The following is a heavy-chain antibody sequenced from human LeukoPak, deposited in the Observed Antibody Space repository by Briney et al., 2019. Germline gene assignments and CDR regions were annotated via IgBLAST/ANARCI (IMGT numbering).Heavy chain of an antibody. J-gene: IGHJ5*02. CDR2: INHSGST. CDR1: GGSFSGYY. V-gene: IGHV4-34*01. Sequence: SETLSLTCAVYGGSFSGYYWSWIRQPPGKGLEWIGEINHSGSTNYNPSLKSRVTISVDTSKNQFSLKLSSVTAADTAVYYCARGSTHYDSSGYLGSWFDPWGQGTLVTVSS. D-gene: IGHD3-22*01. CDR3: ARGSTHYDSSGYLGSWFDP.